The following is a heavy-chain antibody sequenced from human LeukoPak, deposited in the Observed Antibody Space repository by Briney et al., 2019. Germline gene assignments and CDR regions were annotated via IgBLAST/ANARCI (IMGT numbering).Heavy chain of an antibody. CDR2: IYYSGST. CDR1: GGSISSGGYY. V-gene: IGHV4-31*03. CDR3: ARDEAYSIVY. Sequence: PSETLPLTCTVSGGSISSGGYYWSWIRQHPGKGLEWIGYIYYSGSTYYNPSLKSRVTISVDTSKNQFSLKLSSVTAADTAVYYCARDEAYSIVYWSQGTLVTVSS. D-gene: IGHD2-21*01. J-gene: IGHJ4*02.